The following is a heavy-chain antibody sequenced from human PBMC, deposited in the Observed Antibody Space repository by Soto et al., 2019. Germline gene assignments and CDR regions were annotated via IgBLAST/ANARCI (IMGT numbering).Heavy chain of an antibody. J-gene: IGHJ6*03. Sequence: QVQLVQSGAEVKKPGASVKVSCKASGYTFTSYGISWVRQAPGRGLEWMGWISAYNGNTNYAQKLQGRVTMTTDTSTSTAYMELRSLRSDDTAVYYCARALVLEWLLYRYYYYMDVWGKGTTVTVSS. D-gene: IGHD3-3*01. CDR2: ISAYNGNT. V-gene: IGHV1-18*01. CDR1: GYTFTSYG. CDR3: ARALVLEWLLYRYYYYMDV.